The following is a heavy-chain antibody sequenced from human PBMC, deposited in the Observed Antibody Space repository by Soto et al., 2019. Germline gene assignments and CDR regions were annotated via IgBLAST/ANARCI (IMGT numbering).Heavy chain of an antibody. Sequence: QVQLQESGPGLVKPSQTLSLTCTVSGGSISSGGYYWSWIRQHPGKGLEWIGYVYYSGRTYYNPSLKRRVTIKVVRSKNQFYLKLGSVTAADTAVYYCARGLSFDIVVVPAASSADAYYYYMDVWGKGTTVTVSS. CDR1: GGSISSGGYY. D-gene: IGHD2-2*01. J-gene: IGHJ6*03. CDR2: VYYSGRT. CDR3: ARGLSFDIVVVPAASSADAYYYYMDV. V-gene: IGHV4-31*03.